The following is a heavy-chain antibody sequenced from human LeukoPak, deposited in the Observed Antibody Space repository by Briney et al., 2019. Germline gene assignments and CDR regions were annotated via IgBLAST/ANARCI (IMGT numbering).Heavy chain of an antibody. CDR3: AKAFVATPVLFPS. Sequence: GGSLRLSCAASGFTFSSYGMSWVRQAPGKGLEWVSAISGSGGSTYYADSVKGRFTISRDNSKNTLYLQMNSLRAEDTAVYYCAKAFVATPVLFPSWGQGTLVTVSS. V-gene: IGHV3-23*01. CDR1: GFTFSSYG. CDR2: ISGSGGST. J-gene: IGHJ5*02. D-gene: IGHD1-26*01.